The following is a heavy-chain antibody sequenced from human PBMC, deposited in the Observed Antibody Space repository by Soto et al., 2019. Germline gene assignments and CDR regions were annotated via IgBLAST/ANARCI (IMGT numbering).Heavy chain of an antibody. Sequence: ASVKVSCKASGGTFSSYAISWVRQAPGQGLEWMGGIIPIFGTANYAQKFQGRVTITADESTSTAYMELSSLRSEDTAVYYCARWEYSSSWFDYWGQGTLVTVSS. CDR3: ARWEYSSSWFDY. CDR1: GGTFSSYA. D-gene: IGHD6-13*01. CDR2: IIPIFGTA. V-gene: IGHV1-69*13. J-gene: IGHJ4*02.